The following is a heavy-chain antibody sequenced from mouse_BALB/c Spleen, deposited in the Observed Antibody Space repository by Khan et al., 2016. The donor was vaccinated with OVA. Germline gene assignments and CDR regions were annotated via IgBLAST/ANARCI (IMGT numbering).Heavy chain of an antibody. CDR3: ARGIYYFGSRYMDY. CDR2: IWSDGFT. Sequence: VQLKESGPGLVAPSQSLSITCTVSGFSLTSYGVHWVRQPPGKGLEWLVVIWSDGFTTYNSTLKSRLSINRDNSTSQDFLKMNSLQTDDTAMYYCARGIYYFGSRYMDYWGQGTSVTVSS. V-gene: IGHV2-6*02. J-gene: IGHJ4*01. D-gene: IGHD1-1*01. CDR1: GFSLTSYG.